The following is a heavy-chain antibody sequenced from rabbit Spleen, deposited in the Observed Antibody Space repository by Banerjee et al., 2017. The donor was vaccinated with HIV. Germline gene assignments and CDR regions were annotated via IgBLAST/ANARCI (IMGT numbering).Heavy chain of an antibody. CDR1: GFDFSRGYD. J-gene: IGHJ6*01. D-gene: IGHD1-1*01. CDR2: IYGGSGYT. CDR3: ARHNGGYDF. Sequence: QQLVESGGGLVKPGASLTLTCKASGFDFSRGYDMCWVRQAPGKGLEWIGCIYGGSGYTYYATWAKGRLTISKTSSTTVTLQMTSLTVADTATYFCARHNGGYDFWGPGTLVTVS. V-gene: IGHV1S40*01.